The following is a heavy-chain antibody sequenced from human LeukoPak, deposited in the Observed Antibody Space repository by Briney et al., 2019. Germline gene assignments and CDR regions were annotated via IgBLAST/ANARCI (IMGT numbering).Heavy chain of an antibody. V-gene: IGHV3-23*01. CDR3: ARGSGSYPPYYYHMDI. D-gene: IGHD3-10*01. J-gene: IGHJ6*03. CDR1: GFTFNNYA. Sequence: GGSLRLSCAASGFTFNNYAMNWVRQAPGKGLEWVSAISGGVTYYTDSVKGRFTISRDNSKNTLYLQMNSLRAEDTAVYYCARGSGSYPPYYYHMDIWGKGTTATVSS. CDR2: ISGGVT.